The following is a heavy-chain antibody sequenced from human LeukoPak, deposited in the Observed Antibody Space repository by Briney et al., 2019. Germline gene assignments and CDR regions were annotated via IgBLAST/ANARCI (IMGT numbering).Heavy chain of an antibody. J-gene: IGHJ3*02. CDR2: ISSSGSTI. V-gene: IGHV3-48*03. D-gene: IGHD1-26*01. Sequence: PGGSLRLSCAASGFTFSSYEMNWVRQAPGQGLEWVSYISSSGSTIYYADSVKGRFTISRDNAKNSLYLQMNSLRAEDTAVYYCARDIVGGAAFDIWGQGTMVTVSS. CDR1: GFTFSSYE. CDR3: ARDIVGGAAFDI.